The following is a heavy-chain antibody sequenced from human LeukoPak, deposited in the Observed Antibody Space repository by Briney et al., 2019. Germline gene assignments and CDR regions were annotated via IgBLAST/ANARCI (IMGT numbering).Heavy chain of an antibody. CDR3: ARVSQDYYDSSGYSSTPLVY. D-gene: IGHD3-22*01. V-gene: IGHV4-34*01. CDR1: GGSFSGYY. CDR2: INHSGST. Sequence: SETLSLTCAVYGGSFSGYYWSWIRQPPGKGLEWIGEINHSGSTNYNPSLKSRVTISVDASKNQFSLKLSSVTAADTAVYYCARVSQDYYDSSGYSSTPLVYWGQGTLVTVSS. J-gene: IGHJ4*02.